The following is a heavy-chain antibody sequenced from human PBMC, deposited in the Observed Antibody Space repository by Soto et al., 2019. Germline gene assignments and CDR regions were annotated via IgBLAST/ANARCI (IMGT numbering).Heavy chain of an antibody. CDR3: ARAAFRYCSSTSCRPGGVDP. CDR1: GGSFSGYY. J-gene: IGHJ5*02. D-gene: IGHD2-2*01. V-gene: IGHV4-34*01. Sequence: SETLSLTCAVYGGSFSGYYWSWIRQPPGKGLEWIGEINHSGSTNYNPSLKSRVTISVDTSKNQFSLKLSSVTAADTAVYYCARAAFRYCSSTSCRPGGVDPWGQGTLVTVSS. CDR2: INHSGST.